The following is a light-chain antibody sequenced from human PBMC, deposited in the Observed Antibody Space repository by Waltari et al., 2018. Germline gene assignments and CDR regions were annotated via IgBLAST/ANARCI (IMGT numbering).Light chain of an antibody. CDR1: QSVGSSS. V-gene: IGKV3-20*01. Sequence: ELVLTQSPGTASLSPGERVTLSCRASQSVGSSSLAWYQQKPGQAPRLVIYRACRRPTGIPDRFSGSGSETEFSLTLSRLAPEDVAVYHWQQHGTLPATYGQGAKVEIK. CDR2: RAC. CDR3: QQHGTLPAT. J-gene: IGKJ1*01.